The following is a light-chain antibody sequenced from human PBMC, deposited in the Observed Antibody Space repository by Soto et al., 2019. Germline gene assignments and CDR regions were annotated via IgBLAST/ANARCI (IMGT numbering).Light chain of an antibody. V-gene: IGLV2-14*01. J-gene: IGLJ2*01. CDR2: EVS. CDR3: TSYTTSSTVV. CDR1: SSDVGGYNY. Sequence: QSVLTQPTSVSGSPGQSITISCTGTSSDVGGYNYVSWYQHHPGRAPKLMIYEVSNRPSGVSNRFSGSKSGNTASLTISGLQGEDEADYYCTSYTTSSTVVFGGGTKLTVL.